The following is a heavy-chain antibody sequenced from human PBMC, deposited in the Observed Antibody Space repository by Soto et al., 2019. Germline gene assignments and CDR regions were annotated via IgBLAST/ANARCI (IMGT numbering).Heavy chain of an antibody. Sequence: PSETLSLTCTVSGGSISSSSYYWGWIRQPPGKGLEWIGSIYYSGSTYYNPSLKSRVTISVDTSKNQFSLKLSSVTAADTAVYYCASSSIAPRLFMYPFDYWGQGTLVTVS. D-gene: IGHD6-6*01. CDR3: ASSSIAPRLFMYPFDY. V-gene: IGHV4-39*01. J-gene: IGHJ4*02. CDR1: GGSISSSSYY. CDR2: IYYSGST.